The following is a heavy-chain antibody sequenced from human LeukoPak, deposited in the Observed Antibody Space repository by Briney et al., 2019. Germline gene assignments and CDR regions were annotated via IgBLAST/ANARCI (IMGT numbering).Heavy chain of an antibody. J-gene: IGHJ6*02. Sequence: ASVKVSCKASGYIYTNYGISWGRQAPGQGLEWMGWIGAYNGNTNYVQKFRGRVTMTTDTSTTTDYMELRSLRSDDTAVYYCARDLDIVVVPVVSRHYGLDVWGQGTTVTVSS. CDR1: GYIYTNYG. CDR3: ARDLDIVVVPVVSRHYGLDV. V-gene: IGHV1-18*01. D-gene: IGHD2-2*01. CDR2: IGAYNGNT.